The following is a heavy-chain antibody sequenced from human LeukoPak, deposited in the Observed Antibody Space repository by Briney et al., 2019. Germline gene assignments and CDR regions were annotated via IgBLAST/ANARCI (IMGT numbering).Heavy chain of an antibody. D-gene: IGHD1-26*01. Sequence: GGSLRLSCAASGFTLSSYGMHWVRQAPGKGLEWVSSISSSSSYIYYADSVKGRFTISRDNAKNSLYLQMNSLRAEDTAVYYCARVPQSGSFDFDYWGQGTLVTVSS. CDR3: ARVPQSGSFDFDY. CDR1: GFTLSSYG. V-gene: IGHV3-21*01. J-gene: IGHJ4*02. CDR2: ISSSSSYI.